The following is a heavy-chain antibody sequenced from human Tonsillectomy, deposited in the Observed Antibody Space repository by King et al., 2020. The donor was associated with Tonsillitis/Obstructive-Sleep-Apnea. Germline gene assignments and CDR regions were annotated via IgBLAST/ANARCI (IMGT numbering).Heavy chain of an antibody. D-gene: IGHD2-21*02. V-gene: IGHV1-18*03. CDR2: ISPYNGNT. J-gene: IGHJ6*03. CDR1: GYPFTSYG. CDR3: ASGGDQDYFYMDV. Sequence: VQLVESGAEVKKPGASVKVSCKTSGYPFTSYGISWVRQAPGQGLEWMGWISPYNGNTKFAQTLQGRATMTTDTSTITAYMELRSLTADDMALYYCASGGDQDYFYMDVWGKGTTVTVSS.